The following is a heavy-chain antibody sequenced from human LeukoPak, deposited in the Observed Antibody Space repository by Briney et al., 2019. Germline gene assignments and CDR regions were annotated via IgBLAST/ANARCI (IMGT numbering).Heavy chain of an antibody. CDR1: GFTFSSYS. D-gene: IGHD3-3*01. Sequence: GGSLRLSCAASGFTFSSYSMNWVRQAPGKGLEWVSYISSSSSTIYYADSVKGRFTISRDNAKNSLYLQMNSLRDEDTAVYYCAKALRFLEWLSGDYWGQGTLVTVSS. CDR2: ISSSSSTI. V-gene: IGHV3-48*02. CDR3: AKALRFLEWLSGDY. J-gene: IGHJ4*02.